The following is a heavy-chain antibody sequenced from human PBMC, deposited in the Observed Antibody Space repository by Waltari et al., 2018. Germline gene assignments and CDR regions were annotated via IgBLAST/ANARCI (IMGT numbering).Heavy chain of an antibody. Sequence: EVQLVESGGGLVQPGGSLRLACVASGFTFRPYYMYWVRQAPGKGLLWLSNINSDGSSTNYADSVKGRFTISRDNAKNTLYLQMNSLGAEDTAIYYCARDRGLPDSFDVWGQGTMVTVSS. V-gene: IGHV3-74*01. CDR2: INSDGSST. CDR1: GFTFRPYY. J-gene: IGHJ3*01. D-gene: IGHD3-10*01. CDR3: ARDRGLPDSFDV.